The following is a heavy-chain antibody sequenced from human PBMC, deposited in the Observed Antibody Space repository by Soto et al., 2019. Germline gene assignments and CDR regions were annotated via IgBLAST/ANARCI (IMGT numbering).Heavy chain of an antibody. CDR3: AKFYGGNSAHTFTIDP. D-gene: IGHD2-21*02. V-gene: IGHV3-23*01. CDR1: GFTFSSYA. Sequence: EVQLLESGGGLVQPGGSLRLSCAASGFTFSSYAMSWVRQAPGKGLEWVSTISSSGGSTHYADSVKGRFTISRDNSKNTLYLQMTSLRADATAVYYCAKFYGGNSAHTFTIDPWGQGTLVTVSS. CDR2: ISSSGGST. J-gene: IGHJ5*02.